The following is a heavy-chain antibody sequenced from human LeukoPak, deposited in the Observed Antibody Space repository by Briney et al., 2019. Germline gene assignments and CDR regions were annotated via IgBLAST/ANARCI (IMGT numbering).Heavy chain of an antibody. Sequence: PGGSLRLSCAASGFTFSSYAMHWVRQAPGKGLEWVSITYTGGSTYSADSVKDRFTVSRDSSKNTLYLEMNSLRAEDTAIYYCARSALLTADPFDYWGQGTLVTVSS. CDR2: TYTGGST. J-gene: IGHJ4*02. D-gene: IGHD2-2*01. CDR3: ARSALLTADPFDY. CDR1: GFTFSSYA. V-gene: IGHV3-66*01.